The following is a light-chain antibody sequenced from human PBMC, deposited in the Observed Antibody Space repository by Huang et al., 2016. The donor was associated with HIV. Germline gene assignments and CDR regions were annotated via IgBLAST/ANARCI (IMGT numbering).Light chain of an antibody. CDR2: GAS. Sequence: EIVMTQSPATLSVSPGERATLSCRASQPVNSNLSWYQHKPGQAPRLLIDGASTRATGVPARFSGSGSGTKFTLTISSLQSEDFAVYYCQQYNNWLAFGQGTKVEIK. V-gene: IGKV3-15*01. J-gene: IGKJ1*01. CDR3: QQYNNWLA. CDR1: QPVNSN.